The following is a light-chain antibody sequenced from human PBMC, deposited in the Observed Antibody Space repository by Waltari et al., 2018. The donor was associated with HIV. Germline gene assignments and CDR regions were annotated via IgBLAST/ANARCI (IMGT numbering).Light chain of an antibody. CDR3: QQYGGSPIT. CDR2: GAS. J-gene: IGKJ5*01. CDR1: QSVNINY. V-gene: IGKV3-20*01. Sequence: EIVLTQSPGTLSLSPGEKATLSCRASQSVNINYLAWYQHKPRQAPRLLIYGASSRATGIPDRFSGSGSGTDFTLTISRLEPEDSAVYYCQQYGGSPITFGQGTRLEIK.